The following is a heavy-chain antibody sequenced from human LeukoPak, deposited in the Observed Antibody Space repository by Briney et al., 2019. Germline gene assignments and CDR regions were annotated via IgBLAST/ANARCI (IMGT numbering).Heavy chain of an antibody. Sequence: PSETLSLTCTVSGVSISSSSYYWGWIRQPPGKGLEWIGCIYYSVSTYYNPSLKSRVTISVDTSKNQFSLKLSSVTAADTAVYYCAGTVVVIFNWFDPWGQGTLVTVSS. J-gene: IGHJ5*02. CDR1: GVSISSSSYY. CDR3: AGTVVVIFNWFDP. D-gene: IGHD3-22*01. CDR2: IYYSVST. V-gene: IGHV4-39*01.